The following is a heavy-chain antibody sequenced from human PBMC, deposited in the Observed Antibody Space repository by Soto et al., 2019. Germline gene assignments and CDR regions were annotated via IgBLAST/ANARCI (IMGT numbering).Heavy chain of an antibody. Sequence: SWTPYLTCTFSGASICSYDWSWMRQSPGKGREWIGYIYYSGSTNYNPSLKSRVTISVDTPKNQFSLKLSSVTSADAAVYYCARGIDFDYWGQGTLVTVSS. CDR1: GASICSYD. D-gene: IGHD1-26*01. J-gene: IGHJ4*02. CDR3: ARGIDFDY. CDR2: IYYSGST. V-gene: IGHV4-59*08.